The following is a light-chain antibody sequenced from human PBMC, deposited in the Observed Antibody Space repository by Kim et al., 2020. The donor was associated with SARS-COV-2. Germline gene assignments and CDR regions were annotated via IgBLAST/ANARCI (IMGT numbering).Light chain of an antibody. J-gene: IGKJ2*01. CDR3: QQYYSDPYT. CDR1: QSVSYSSNNLNY. V-gene: IGKV4-1*01. CDR2: WAS. Sequence: RATINCKSSQSVSYSSNNLNYLAWYQQRHGQHPKLVSYWASTRASGVPDRCSGSGSGKDFTLTNSTLQAEDVAVYCCQQYYSDPYTFGQGNKLEI.